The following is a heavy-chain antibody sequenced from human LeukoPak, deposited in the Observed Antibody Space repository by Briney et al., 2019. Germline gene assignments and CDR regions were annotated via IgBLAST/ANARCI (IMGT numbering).Heavy chain of an antibody. Sequence: GGSLRLPCAASGFTLSNYGMRWVRQAPGKGLEWVSTITSTGDSTYYADSVKGRFTISRDNSKNTLYLQMNSLRAEDTAVYYCTKVLRYFMDVWGQGTTVTVSS. CDR1: GFTLSNYG. D-gene: IGHD3-9*01. CDR3: TKVLRYFMDV. J-gene: IGHJ6*02. V-gene: IGHV3-23*01. CDR2: ITSTGDST.